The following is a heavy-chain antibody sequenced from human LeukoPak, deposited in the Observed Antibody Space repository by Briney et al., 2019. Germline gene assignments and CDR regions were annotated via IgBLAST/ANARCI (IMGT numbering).Heavy chain of an antibody. Sequence: PGGSLRLSCAASGFPFSSHWLSWFRQSPGKGLEWVAHINQDGSEKYYVDSVKGRFTISRDNSKNTLYLQMNSLRAEDTAVYYCARDDPRSGRGAFDIWGQGTMVTVSS. CDR3: ARDDPRSGRGAFDI. CDR1: GFPFSSHW. D-gene: IGHD6-19*01. J-gene: IGHJ3*02. CDR2: INQDGSEK. V-gene: IGHV3-7*01.